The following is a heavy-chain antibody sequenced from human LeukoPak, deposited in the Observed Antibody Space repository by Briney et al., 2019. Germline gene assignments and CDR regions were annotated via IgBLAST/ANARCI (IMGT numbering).Heavy chain of an antibody. CDR3: ARDRAALQDWVEFDP. CDR1: GFRVSDYY. V-gene: IGHV3-66*03. Sequence: GGSLRLSCAVSGFRVSDYYTSWVRQAPGKGLEWVGLIRDSGEAFYADFVRGRFAISRDESENTLYLQMNSLRVEDTAVYFCARDRAALQDWVEFDPWGQGTPVIVSP. J-gene: IGHJ5*02. CDR2: IRDSGEA. D-gene: IGHD3/OR15-3a*01.